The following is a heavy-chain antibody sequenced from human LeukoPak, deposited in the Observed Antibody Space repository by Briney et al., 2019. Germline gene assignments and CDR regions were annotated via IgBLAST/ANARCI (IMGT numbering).Heavy chain of an antibody. CDR2: ISYDGSNK. CDR1: GFTFSSYA. D-gene: IGHD2-15*01. J-gene: IGHJ6*02. V-gene: IGHV3-30-3*01. CDR3: ARTLQKKNSYYGMDV. Sequence: PGGSLRLSCAASGFTFSSYAMHWVRQAPGKGLEWGAVISYDGSNKYYADSVKGRFTISRDNSKNTLYLQMNSLRAEDTAVYYCARTLQKKNSYYGMDVWGQGTTVTVSS.